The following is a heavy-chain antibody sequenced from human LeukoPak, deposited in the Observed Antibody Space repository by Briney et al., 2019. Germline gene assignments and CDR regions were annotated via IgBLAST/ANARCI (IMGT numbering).Heavy chain of an antibody. Sequence: SETLSLTCTVSGGSISSSSYYWGWIRQPPGKGLEWIGSIYYSGSTYYNPSLKSRVTISVDTSKNQFSLKLSSVTAADPAVYYCVRGIEDIVVVVAAIDASDIWGQGTMVTVSS. J-gene: IGHJ3*02. D-gene: IGHD2-15*01. V-gene: IGHV4-39*07. CDR1: GGSISSSSYY. CDR3: VRGIEDIVVVVAAIDASDI. CDR2: IYYSGST.